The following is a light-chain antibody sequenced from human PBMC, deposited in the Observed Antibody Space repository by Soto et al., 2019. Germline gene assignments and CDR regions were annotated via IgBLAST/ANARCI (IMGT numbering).Light chain of an antibody. J-gene: IGLJ1*01. Sequence: QSVLTQPASVSGSPGQSITISCTGTSSDVGTYSLVSWYQQHPGKAPKLMIYEVTKRPSGVSNRFSGSKSGNTASLTISGLQAEDEADYYCCSYAGTSTYVFGTGTKLTVL. CDR2: EVT. V-gene: IGLV2-23*02. CDR1: SSDVGTYSL. CDR3: CSYAGTSTYV.